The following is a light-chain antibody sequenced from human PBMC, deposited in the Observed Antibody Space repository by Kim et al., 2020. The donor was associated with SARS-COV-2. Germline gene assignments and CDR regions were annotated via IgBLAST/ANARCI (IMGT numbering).Light chain of an antibody. CDR3: QAWDSSSWV. CDR1: KLGDKY. J-gene: IGLJ3*02. V-gene: IGLV3-1*01. Sequence: GSPGQTASITCSGDKLGDKYACWYQQKPGQSPVLVIYQDSKRPSGIPERFSGSNSGNTATLTISGTQAMDEADYYCQAWDSSSWVFGGGTQLTVL. CDR2: QDS.